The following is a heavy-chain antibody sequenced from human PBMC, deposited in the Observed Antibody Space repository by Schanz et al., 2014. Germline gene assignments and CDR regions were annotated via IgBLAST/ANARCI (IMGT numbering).Heavy chain of an antibody. V-gene: IGHV3-7*02. CDR1: GFTFSDYY. CDR2: IKHDGSVK. CDR3: VSQTGSPNY. D-gene: IGHD6-13*01. Sequence: VQLVESGGGLVKPGGSLRLSCAASGFTFSDYYINWIRQAPGKGPEWVANIKHDGSVKDYVDSVEGRFTISRDNAKRSLFLQMNSLRVEDTAVYFCVSQTGSPNYWGQGTLVTVSS. J-gene: IGHJ4*02.